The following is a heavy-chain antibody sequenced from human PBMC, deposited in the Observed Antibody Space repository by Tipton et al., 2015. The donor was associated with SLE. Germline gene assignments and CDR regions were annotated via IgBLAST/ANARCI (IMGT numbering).Heavy chain of an antibody. J-gene: IGHJ4*02. CDR1: GFAFSSHE. V-gene: IGHV3-48*03. Sequence: SLRLSCAASGFAFSSHEMSWVRQAPGMGLEWISYISSVGGSMYYADSVKGRFTISRDNAKNSLYLQMNSLRAEDTAVYYCARDVTTVTSYYFDYWGQGTLVTVSS. D-gene: IGHD4-17*01. CDR3: ARDVTTVTSYYFDY. CDR2: ISSVGGSM.